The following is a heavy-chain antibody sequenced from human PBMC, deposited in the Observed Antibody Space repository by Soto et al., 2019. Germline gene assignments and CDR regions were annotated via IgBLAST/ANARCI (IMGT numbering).Heavy chain of an antibody. CDR3: ARDATDYYDSSGYDAFDI. D-gene: IGHD3-22*01. V-gene: IGHV4-61*01. CDR1: GGSIRSSSYY. J-gene: IGHJ3*02. Sequence: PSETLALTCTVSGGSIRSSSYYWSLIRQPPGKGLEWIGYIYYSGSTNYNPSLKSRVTISVDTSKNQFSLKLSSVTAADTAVYYCARDATDYYDSSGYDAFDIWGQGTMVTV. CDR2: IYYSGST.